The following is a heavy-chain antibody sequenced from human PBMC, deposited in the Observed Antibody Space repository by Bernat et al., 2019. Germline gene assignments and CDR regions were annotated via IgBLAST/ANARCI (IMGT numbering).Heavy chain of an antibody. J-gene: IGHJ4*02. D-gene: IGHD6-13*01. CDR2: INHSGST. CDR3: ARGVRRIPAAGIPPNFDY. V-gene: IGHV4-34*01. Sequence: QVQLQQWCARLLKPSETLSFTCAVYGWSFIGYYWSWIRQPPWYGLEWLGEINHSGSTNYNPSLRSRVNVSVETSKNQCSLKLSSVTAADTDVYYCARGVRRIPAAGIPPNFDYWGQGSLVTVSS. CDR1: GWSFIGYY.